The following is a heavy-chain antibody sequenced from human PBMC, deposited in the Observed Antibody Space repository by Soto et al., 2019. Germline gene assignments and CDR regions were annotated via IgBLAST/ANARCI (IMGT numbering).Heavy chain of an antibody. CDR3: TRGRGYGVPFDP. Sequence: EVQLLESGGGSVQPGGSLRLSCAASGFTFSSYAMTWARQAPGKGLEWVSGISESGDNTYYADSVKGRFSISRDDSKNTLYLQMNSLRVEDTAVYYCTRGRGYGVPFDPWGQGILVTVSS. CDR2: ISESGDNT. V-gene: IGHV3-23*01. J-gene: IGHJ5*02. CDR1: GFTFSSYA. D-gene: IGHD5-12*01.